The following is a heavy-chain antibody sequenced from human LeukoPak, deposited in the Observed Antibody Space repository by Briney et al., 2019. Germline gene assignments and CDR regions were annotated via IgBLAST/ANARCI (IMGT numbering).Heavy chain of an antibody. CDR3: PDVD. Sequence: PGGSLRLSCAASGFTFNTYTMNWVRQAPGKGLEWVSYISVKGRFTISRDNAKNSLYLQMNSLRAEDTAVYFDPDVDWGQGTLVTVSS. CDR1: GFTFNTYT. V-gene: IGHV3-48*01. CDR2: IS. J-gene: IGHJ4*02. D-gene: IGHD3-9*01.